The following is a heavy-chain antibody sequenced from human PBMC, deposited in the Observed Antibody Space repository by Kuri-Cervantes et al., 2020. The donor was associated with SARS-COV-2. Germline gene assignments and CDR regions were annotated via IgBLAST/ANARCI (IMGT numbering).Heavy chain of an antibody. CDR3: ARQSVVASDD. Sequence: GSLRLSCIVSGGSISSSSYYWGWIRQPPGKGLEWIGSIYYSGSTYYNPSLKSRVTISVDTSKNQFSLKLSSVTAADTAVYYCARQSVVASDDWGQGTLVTVSS. CDR2: IYYSGST. CDR1: GGSISSSSYY. J-gene: IGHJ4*02. D-gene: IGHD2-15*01. V-gene: IGHV4-39*01.